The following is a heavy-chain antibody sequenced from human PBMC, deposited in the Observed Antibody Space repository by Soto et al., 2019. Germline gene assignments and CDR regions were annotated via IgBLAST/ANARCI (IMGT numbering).Heavy chain of an antibody. J-gene: IGHJ4*02. D-gene: IGHD2-21*02. V-gene: IGHV4-30-4*01. Sequence: LSLTCTVSGGSISSGDYYWSWIRQPPGKGLEWIGYIYYSGSTYYNPSLKSRVTISVDTSKNQFSLKLSSVTAADTAVYYCARDSLCGGDCYSSYWGQGTLVTVSS. CDR2: IYYSGST. CDR3: ARDSLCGGDCYSSY. CDR1: GGSISSGDYY.